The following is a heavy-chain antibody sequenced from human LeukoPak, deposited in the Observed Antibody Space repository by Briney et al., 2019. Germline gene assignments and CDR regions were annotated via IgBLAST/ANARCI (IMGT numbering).Heavy chain of an antibody. V-gene: IGHV3-7*01. CDR1: GLTFGSSW. D-gene: IGHD1-1*01. J-gene: IGHJ4*02. CDR2: IKHDGSAE. CDR3: ARDRGPNCLDY. Sequence: GGTLRLSCAVSGLTFGSSWMTGARQTRAQGRGWVASIKHDGSAEYYVDSVRGRFTISRDNAKNSVYLQMNSLRAEDTAAYYCARDRGPNCLDYWGQGTLVTVSS.